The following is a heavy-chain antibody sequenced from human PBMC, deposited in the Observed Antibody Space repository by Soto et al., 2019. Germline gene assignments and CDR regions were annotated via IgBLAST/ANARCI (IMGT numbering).Heavy chain of an antibody. D-gene: IGHD1-26*01. CDR1: GFTVSSNY. CDR3: ARGTGWELPEGFDY. CDR2: IYSGGST. Sequence: VQLVETGGGLIQPGGSLRLSCAASGFTVSSNYMSWVRQAPGKGLEWVSVIYSGGSTYYADSVKGRFTISRDNSKNTLYLQMNSLRAEDTAVYYCARGTGWELPEGFDYWGQGTLVTVSS. J-gene: IGHJ4*02. V-gene: IGHV3-53*02.